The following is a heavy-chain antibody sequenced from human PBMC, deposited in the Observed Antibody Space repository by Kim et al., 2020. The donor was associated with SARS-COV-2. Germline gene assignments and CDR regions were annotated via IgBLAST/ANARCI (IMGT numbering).Heavy chain of an antibody. Sequence: GRFTISRDNAKNSLYLQMNSLRVEDTGVYYCTRANFYGSGAYLTYNWFDTWGQGTLVTVSS. J-gene: IGHJ5*02. D-gene: IGHD3-10*01. V-gene: IGHV3-20*03. CDR3: TRANFYGSGAYLTYNWFDT.